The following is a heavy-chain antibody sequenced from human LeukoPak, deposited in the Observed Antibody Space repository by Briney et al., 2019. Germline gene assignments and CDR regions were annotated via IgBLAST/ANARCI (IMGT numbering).Heavy chain of an antibody. CDR3: ARGPGYCSGGSCYSGYY. D-gene: IGHD2-15*01. J-gene: IGHJ4*02. V-gene: IGHV1-69*13. Sequence: ASVKVSCKASGGTFSSYAISWVRQAPGQGLEWMGGIIPIFGTANYAQKFQGRVTITADESTSTAYMELSSLRSEDTAVYYCARGPGYCSGGSCYSGYYWGQGTLVTVSS. CDR2: IIPIFGTA. CDR1: GGTFSSYA.